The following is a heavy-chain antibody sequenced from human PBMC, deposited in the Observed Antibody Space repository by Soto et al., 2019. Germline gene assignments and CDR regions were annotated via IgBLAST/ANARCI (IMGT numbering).Heavy chain of an antibody. Sequence: QAQLQESGPGLVKPSQTLSLTCTVSGGSISSGNYYWNWIRLHPGKGLEWIGHISYSGSTYYTPSLKSRVTISVYTSKNQFSLKLSSVTAADTAVYFCARARYGDYDDAFDIWGQGTMVTVSS. CDR1: GGSISSGNYY. CDR3: ARARYGDYDDAFDI. D-gene: IGHD4-17*01. CDR2: ISYSGST. V-gene: IGHV4-31*03. J-gene: IGHJ3*02.